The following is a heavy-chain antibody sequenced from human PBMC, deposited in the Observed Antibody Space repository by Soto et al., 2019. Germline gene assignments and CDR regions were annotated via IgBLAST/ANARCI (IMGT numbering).Heavy chain of an antibody. CDR3: VGGSDFLSGYYTNYYGMDV. CDR2: INHSGST. V-gene: IGHV4-34*01. CDR1: GGSFSGYY. J-gene: IGHJ6*02. D-gene: IGHD3-3*01. Sequence: SETLSLTCAVYGGSFSGYYWSWIRQPPGKGLEWIGEINHSGSTNYNPSLKSRVTISVDTSKNQFSLKLSSVTAADTAVYYCVGGSDFLSGYYTNYYGMDVWGQETTVTVSS.